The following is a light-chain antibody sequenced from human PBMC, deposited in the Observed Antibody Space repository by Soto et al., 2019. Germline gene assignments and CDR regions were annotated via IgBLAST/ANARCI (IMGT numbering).Light chain of an antibody. V-gene: IGKV2-28*01. J-gene: IGKJ2*02. Sequence: DIVMTQSPLSLPVTPGEPASISCRSSQSLLHSNGYNYLDWYLQKPGQSPQLLIYLGSNRASGVPDRFSGNGSRTDFTLKISRVEAKDVGVYYCMQALQTPCTFDQGTKLEIK. CDR3: MQALQTPCT. CDR1: QSLLHSNGYNY. CDR2: LGS.